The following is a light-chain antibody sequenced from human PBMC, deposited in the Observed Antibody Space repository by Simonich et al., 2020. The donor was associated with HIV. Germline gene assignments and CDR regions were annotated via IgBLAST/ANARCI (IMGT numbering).Light chain of an antibody. V-gene: IGKV4-1*01. J-gene: IGKJ3*01. CDR3: QQYYSSPPT. Sequence: DIVMTQSPDSLSVSLGERATINCKSSQSVISSSTNKTYLAWYQQKPGQTPKLLSYWASTRESGGPDRFSGSGSGTDFTLTISSLQAEDVAVYYCQQYYSSPPTFGPGTKVDIK. CDR2: WAS. CDR1: QSVISSSTNKTY.